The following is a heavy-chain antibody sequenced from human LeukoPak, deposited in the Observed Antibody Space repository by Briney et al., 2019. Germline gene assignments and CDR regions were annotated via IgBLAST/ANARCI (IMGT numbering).Heavy chain of an antibody. Sequence: PGGSLRLSCAASGFTFSSYEMKWVPQAPGKGLEWVSYISSSGSTIYYADSVKGRSTISRDNAKKSLYLQMNSLRAEDTAVSYCARSFSFSRGYFDYWGQGTLVTVSS. CDR3: ARSFSFSRGYFDY. CDR2: ISSSGSTI. V-gene: IGHV3-48*03. D-gene: IGHD1-26*01. J-gene: IGHJ4*02. CDR1: GFTFSSYE.